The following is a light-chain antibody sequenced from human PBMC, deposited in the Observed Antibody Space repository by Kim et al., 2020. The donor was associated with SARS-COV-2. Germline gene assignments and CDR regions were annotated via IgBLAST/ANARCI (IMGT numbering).Light chain of an antibody. V-gene: IGLV2-11*01. CDR3: CSYAGSYTFNYV. CDR1: RSDVGGYNY. J-gene: IGLJ1*01. CDR2: DVS. Sequence: SVTISCTGTRSDVGGYNYVSWYQQHPGKAPKLMIYDVSKRPSGVPDRFSGSKSGNTASLTISGLQAEDEADYYCCSYAGSYTFNYVFGTGTKVTVL.